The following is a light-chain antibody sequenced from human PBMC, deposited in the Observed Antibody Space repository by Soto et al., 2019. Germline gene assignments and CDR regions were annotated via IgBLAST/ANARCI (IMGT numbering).Light chain of an antibody. J-gene: IGKJ1*01. V-gene: IGKV3-20*01. CDR3: QQYGSSRT. Sequence: ELVLTQSPGTLSLSPGERATISCRASQTVRNNYLAWYQQKPGQAPRLLIYDASSRATGIPDRFSGGGSGTDFTLTISRLEPEDFAVYYCQQYGSSRTFGQGTKVDI. CDR1: QTVRNNY. CDR2: DAS.